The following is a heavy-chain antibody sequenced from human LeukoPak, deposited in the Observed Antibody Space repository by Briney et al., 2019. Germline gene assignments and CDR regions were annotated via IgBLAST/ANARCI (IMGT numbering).Heavy chain of an antibody. D-gene: IGHD6-13*01. Sequence: ASVKVSCKASGYSFTGYYMHWVRQAPGQGLEWMGWISAFNGNTKYTQKLQGRVTMTTDRSTNSAFMEVRSLRSDDTAVYYCARDNGIAAAGTGDYWGQGTLVTVSS. V-gene: IGHV1-18*04. CDR1: GYSFTGYY. CDR2: ISAFNGNT. J-gene: IGHJ4*02. CDR3: ARDNGIAAAGTGDY.